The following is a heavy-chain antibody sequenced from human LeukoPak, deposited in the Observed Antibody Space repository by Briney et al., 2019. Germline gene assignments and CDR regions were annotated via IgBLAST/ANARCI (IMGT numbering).Heavy chain of an antibody. Sequence: GGSLRLSCAASGFTFRTYWMSWVRQAPGKGLKWVASINQGGSETYYVESVKGRFTISRDNAMNSFFLQMNSLRAEDTAVYYCARLIGDRTIYDYWGQGTLVTVSS. D-gene: IGHD6-6*01. CDR1: GFTFRTYW. CDR3: ARLIGDRTIYDY. CDR2: INQGGSET. J-gene: IGHJ4*02. V-gene: IGHV3-7*01.